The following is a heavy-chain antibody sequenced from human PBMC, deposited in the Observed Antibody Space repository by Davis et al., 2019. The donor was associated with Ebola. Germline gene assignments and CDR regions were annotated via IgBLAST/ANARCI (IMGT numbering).Heavy chain of an antibody. D-gene: IGHD5-24*01. J-gene: IGHJ4*02. CDR2: ISWNSGSI. Sequence: GGSLRLSCAASGFTFDDYAMHWVRQAPGKGLEWVSGISWNSGSIGYADSVKGRFTISRDNAKNSLYLQMNSLRAEDTAVYYCARVRWLLSYYFDYWGQGTLVTVSS. CDR3: ARVRWLLSYYFDY. V-gene: IGHV3-9*01. CDR1: GFTFDDYA.